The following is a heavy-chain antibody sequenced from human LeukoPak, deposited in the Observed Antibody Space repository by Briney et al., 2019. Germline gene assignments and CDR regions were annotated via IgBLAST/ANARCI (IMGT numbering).Heavy chain of an antibody. J-gene: IGHJ5*02. Sequence: ASVKVSCKVSGYTLTPLSMHWVRQASGKGLEWMGGFDPEDGETIYAQKLQGRVTMTTDTSTSTAYMELRSLRSDDTAVYYCARDSLSSSWSFDWFDPWGQGTLVTVSS. CDR3: ARDSLSSSWSFDWFDP. V-gene: IGHV1-24*01. D-gene: IGHD6-13*01. CDR1: GYTLTPLS. CDR2: FDPEDGET.